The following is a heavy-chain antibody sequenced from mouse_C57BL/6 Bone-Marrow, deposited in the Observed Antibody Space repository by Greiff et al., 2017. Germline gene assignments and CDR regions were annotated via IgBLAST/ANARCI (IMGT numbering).Heavy chain of an antibody. D-gene: IGHD1-1*01. V-gene: IGHV1-39*01. J-gene: IGHJ4*01. CDR2: INPNYGTT. CDR3: ARGRYGSSYYAMDY. Sequence: EVHLVESGPELVKPGASVKISCKASGYSFTDYNMNWVKQSNGKNLEWIGVINPNYGTTSYNQKFKGKATLTVDQSSSTAYMPLNILTSEDSAVYYCARGRYGSSYYAMDYWGQGTSVTVSS. CDR1: GYSFTDYN.